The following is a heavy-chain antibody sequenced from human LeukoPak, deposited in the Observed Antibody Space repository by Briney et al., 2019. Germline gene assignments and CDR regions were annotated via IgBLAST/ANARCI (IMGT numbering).Heavy chain of an antibody. D-gene: IGHD1-26*01. Sequence: ASVKVSCKVSGYTLTELSMHWVRQAPGKGLEWMGGFDPEDGETIYAQKFQGRVTMTEDTSTDTAYMELSSLRSEDTAAYYCAPRGSYSLEDNWFDPWGQGTLVTVSS. V-gene: IGHV1-24*01. CDR2: FDPEDGET. CDR1: GYTLTELS. J-gene: IGHJ5*02. CDR3: APRGSYSLEDNWFDP.